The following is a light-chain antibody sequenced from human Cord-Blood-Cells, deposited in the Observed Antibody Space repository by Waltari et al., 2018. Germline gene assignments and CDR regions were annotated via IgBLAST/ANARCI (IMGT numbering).Light chain of an antibody. V-gene: IGLV2-8*01. CDR3: SSYAGSIYVV. CDR2: EVS. CDR1: SSDVGGYNY. J-gene: IGLJ2*01. Sequence: QSALTQPPSASGSAGQSVTISCTGTSSDVGGYNYVSWYQQHPGKAPKLMIYEVSKRPSGVPDRFSGSKSGNTASLTVSGLQAEDEADYYCSSYAGSIYVVSGGGTKLTVL.